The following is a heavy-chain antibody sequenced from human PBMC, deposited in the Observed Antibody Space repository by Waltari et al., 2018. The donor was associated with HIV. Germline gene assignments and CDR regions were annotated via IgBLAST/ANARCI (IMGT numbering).Heavy chain of an antibody. J-gene: IGHJ6*02. Sequence: EVQLVESGGGLVQPGGSLRLSCAGSGFTFSRYWMSWIRQAPGKGMEYVANTNEDGSEKYYDDSVKGRFTISRENAKNSLYLQMNSLRAEDTALYYCARGGGGMDVWGQGTTVTVSS. V-gene: IGHV3-7*01. D-gene: IGHD3-16*01. CDR1: GFTFSRYW. CDR3: ARGGGGMDV. CDR2: TNEDGSEK.